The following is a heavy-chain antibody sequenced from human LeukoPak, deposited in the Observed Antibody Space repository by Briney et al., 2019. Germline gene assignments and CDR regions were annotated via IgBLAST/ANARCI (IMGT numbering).Heavy chain of an antibody. CDR3: ARLTVTPYYFDY. J-gene: IGHJ4*02. V-gene: IGHV1-3*01. Sequence: ASVKVSCKASGYTFTSYAIHWVRQAPGQSPEWMGWINVGNGNTKYSQKFQGRVTITGDTSASTAYMELSSLRSEDTAVYYCARLTVTPYYFDYWGQGTLVTVSS. D-gene: IGHD4-17*01. CDR2: INVGNGNT. CDR1: GYTFTSYA.